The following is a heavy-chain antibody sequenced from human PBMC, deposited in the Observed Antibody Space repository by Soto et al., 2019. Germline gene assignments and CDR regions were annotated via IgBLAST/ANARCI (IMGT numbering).Heavy chain of an antibody. V-gene: IGHV1-69*06. D-gene: IGHD5-18*01. J-gene: IGHJ6*02. CDR2: IIPIFGTA. Sequence: QVQLVQSGAEVKKPGSSVKVSCKASGGTFSSYAISWVRQAPGQGLEWMGGIIPIFGTANYAQKFQGRVTITADTSTTTDSMEMSSMRSEDTAVYYCARSENSYGSTPRSYYYYYGMDVWGQGTTVTVSS. CDR1: GGTFSSYA. CDR3: ARSENSYGSTPRSYYYYYGMDV.